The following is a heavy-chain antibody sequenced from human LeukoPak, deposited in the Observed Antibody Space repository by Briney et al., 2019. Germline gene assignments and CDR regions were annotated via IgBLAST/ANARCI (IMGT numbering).Heavy chain of an antibody. CDR2: ISRSDST. CDR1: GLTFSSYA. Sequence: GGSLTLSCAASGLTFSSYAMSWVRQPPGKGLEWVSAISRSDSTYYPDSLKARFTISRDNSRNTLYLQMNSLRAEDTAIYYCAKGVRFLDWWILDYWGQGSLVTVSS. J-gene: IGHJ4*02. CDR3: AKGVRFLDWWILDY. D-gene: IGHD3-9*01. V-gene: IGHV3-23*01.